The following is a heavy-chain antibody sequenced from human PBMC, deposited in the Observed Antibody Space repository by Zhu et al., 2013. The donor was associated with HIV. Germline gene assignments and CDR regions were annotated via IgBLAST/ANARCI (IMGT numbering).Heavy chain of an antibody. Sequence: QVQLVQSGAEVKKPGASVKVSCKASGYTFTSYYMHWVRQAPGQGLEWMGIINPSGGSTSYAQKFQGRVTMTRDTSTSTVYMELSSLRSEDTAVYYCARDGSYYYGSGSPLWYFDLWGRGTLVTVSS. V-gene: IGHV1-46*01. CDR3: ARDGSYYYGSGSPLWYFDL. CDR1: GYTFTSYY. J-gene: IGHJ2*01. D-gene: IGHD3-10*01. CDR2: INPSGGST.